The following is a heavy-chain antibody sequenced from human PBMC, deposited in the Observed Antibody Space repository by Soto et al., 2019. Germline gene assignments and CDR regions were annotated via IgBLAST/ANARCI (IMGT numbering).Heavy chain of an antibody. Sequence: QVQLVKSGAEVKKPGASVKVSCKASGYTFTSYGISWVRQAPGQGLEWMGWISAYNGNTNYAQKLQGRVTIPTATSTSTAYMEVRSLRSDDTAVYYCARLWGYGDNGEIGYWGQGTLVTVSA. CDR3: ARLWGYGDNGEIGY. V-gene: IGHV1-18*01. CDR2: ISAYNGNT. CDR1: GYTFTSYG. D-gene: IGHD4-17*01. J-gene: IGHJ4*02.